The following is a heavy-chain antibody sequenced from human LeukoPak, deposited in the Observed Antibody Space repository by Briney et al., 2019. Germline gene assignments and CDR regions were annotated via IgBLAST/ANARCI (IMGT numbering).Heavy chain of an antibody. D-gene: IGHD4-17*01. CDR3: TRGLADYGDYSF. CDR1: GLTFRSYA. V-gene: IGHV3-21*01. Sequence: GGSLRLSCAASGLTFRSYAMTWVRQAPGKGLQWVSSINIWSTSTYYADSVKGRFTISRDDAKNSLYLQMNSLTAEDTAVYYCTRGLADYGDYSFWGQGTLVAVSS. J-gene: IGHJ1*01. CDR2: INIWSTST.